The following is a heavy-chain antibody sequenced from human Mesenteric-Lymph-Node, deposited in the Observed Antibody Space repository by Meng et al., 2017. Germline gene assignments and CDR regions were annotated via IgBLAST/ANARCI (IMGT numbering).Heavy chain of an antibody. Sequence: GGSLRLSCVASGFPFSNYAMSWFRQPPGKGLEWVSGISARGDDSNHANSVKGRFTISRDNSRNTLYLQMSSLRDEDTALYYCAKAPRSYCTGARCHPLDSWGQGTLVTVSS. D-gene: IGHD2-8*02. CDR1: GFPFSNYA. V-gene: IGHV3-23*01. CDR2: ISARGDDS. CDR3: AKAPRSYCTGARCHPLDS. J-gene: IGHJ4*02.